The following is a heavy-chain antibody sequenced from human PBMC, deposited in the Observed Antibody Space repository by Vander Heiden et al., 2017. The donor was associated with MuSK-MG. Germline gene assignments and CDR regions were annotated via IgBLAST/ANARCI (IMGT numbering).Heavy chain of an antibody. CDR2: SIPILGIG. V-gene: IGHV1-69*02. Sequence: QVQLVQSGAAVKKPGSSVKVSCKASGGTFSSYTISWVRQAPGQGPEWMGRSIPILGIGNYAQKFQGRVTITADKSTSTAYMELSSLRSEDTAVYYCARGARYESSGYYGAAFDIWGQGTMVTVSS. CDR3: ARGARYESSGYYGAAFDI. J-gene: IGHJ3*02. CDR1: GGTFSSYT. D-gene: IGHD3-22*01.